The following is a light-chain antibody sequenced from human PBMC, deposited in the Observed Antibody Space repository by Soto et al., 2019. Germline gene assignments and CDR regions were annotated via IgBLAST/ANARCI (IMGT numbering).Light chain of an antibody. CDR3: QQRSNCPPT. Sequence: EIVLTQSPATLALSPGERATLSCRASQSVSSYSAWYQQKPGQAPRLLIYDASNRATGIPARFSGSGSGTDFTLTISSLEPEDYAVYCCQQRSNCPPTFGQVTNVDIK. J-gene: IGKJ1*01. V-gene: IGKV3-11*01. CDR2: DAS. CDR1: QSVSSY.